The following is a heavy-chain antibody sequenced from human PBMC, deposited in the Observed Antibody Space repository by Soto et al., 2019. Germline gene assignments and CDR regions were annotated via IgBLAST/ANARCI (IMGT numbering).Heavy chain of an antibody. D-gene: IGHD3-22*01. CDR2: ISAYNGNT. Sequence: GASVKVSCKASGYTFTSYGISWVRQAPGQGLEWMGWISAYNGNTNYAQKLQGRVTMTTDTSTSTAYMELRSLRSDDTAVYYCARVSAYYDSSGRDAFDLWGQGTMVTVSS. CDR3: ARVSAYYDSSGRDAFDL. V-gene: IGHV1-18*01. J-gene: IGHJ3*01. CDR1: GYTFTSYG.